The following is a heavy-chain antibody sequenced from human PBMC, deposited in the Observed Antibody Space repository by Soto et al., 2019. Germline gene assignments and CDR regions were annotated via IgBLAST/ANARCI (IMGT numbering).Heavy chain of an antibody. V-gene: IGHV4-59*01. CDR1: GGSISSYY. J-gene: IGHJ5*02. Sequence: SETLSLTCTVSGGSISSYYWSWIRQTPGKGLEWIGYIYYSGSTNYNPSLKSRVTISVDTSKNQFSLKLSSVTAADTAVYYCARGGYSYGYFWFDPWGQGTLVTVSS. CDR2: IYYSGST. D-gene: IGHD5-18*01. CDR3: ARGGYSYGYFWFDP.